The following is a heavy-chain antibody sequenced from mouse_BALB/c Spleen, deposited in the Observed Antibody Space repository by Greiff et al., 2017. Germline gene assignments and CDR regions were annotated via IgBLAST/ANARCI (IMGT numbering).Heavy chain of an antibody. J-gene: IGHJ3*01. V-gene: IGHV14-1*02. CDR2: IDPENGNT. CDR3: ARGGLRFAWFAY. CDR1: GFNIKDYY. D-gene: IGHD1-1*01. Sequence: EVMLVESGAELVRPGALVKLSCKASGFNIKDYYMHWVKQRPEQGLEWIGWIDPENGNTIYDPKFQGKASITADTSSNTAYLQLSSLTSEDTAVYYCARGGLRFAWFAYWGQGTLVTVSA.